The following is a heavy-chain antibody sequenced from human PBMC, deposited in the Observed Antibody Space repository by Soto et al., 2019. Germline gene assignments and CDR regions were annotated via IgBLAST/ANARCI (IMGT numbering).Heavy chain of an antibody. V-gene: IGHV4-38-2*02. J-gene: IGHJ5*02. Sequence: PGGSLRLSCAASGFTFSTYAMSWVRQAPGKGLEWIGSIHHSGSTYYNPSLKSRVTISVDTSKNQFSLKLSSVTAADTAVYYCAREYRKIGYCSSTSCPPGFDPWGQGTLVTVSS. CDR3: AREYRKIGYCSSTSCPPGFDP. CDR1: GFTFSTYA. D-gene: IGHD2-2*01. CDR2: IHHSGST.